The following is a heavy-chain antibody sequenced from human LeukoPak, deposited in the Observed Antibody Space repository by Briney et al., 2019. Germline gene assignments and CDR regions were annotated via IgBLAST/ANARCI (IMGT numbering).Heavy chain of an antibody. V-gene: IGHV3-23*01. J-gene: IGHJ4*02. CDR1: GFTFSSYA. CDR3: AKEIHYYDSSGYYYGY. CDR2: ISGSGGST. D-gene: IGHD3-22*01. Sequence: SGGSLRLSCAASGFTFSSYAMSWVRQAPGKGLEWVSAISGSGGSTYYADSVKGRFTISRDNSKNTLYLQMHSLRAEDTAVYYCAKEIHYYDSSGYYYGYWGQGTLFTVSS.